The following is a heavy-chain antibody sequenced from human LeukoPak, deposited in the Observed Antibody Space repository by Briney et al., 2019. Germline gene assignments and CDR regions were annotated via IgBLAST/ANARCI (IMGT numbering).Heavy chain of an antibody. J-gene: IGHJ1*01. D-gene: IGHD2-21*01. V-gene: IGHV1-69*13. CDR3: ARDSSEFRNLIPH. CDR2: IIPFFGTA. Sequence: AASVKVSCKASGYTFTSYYMHWVRQAPGQGLEWMGGIIPFFGTAKYAQKFQGRVTIIADDSTSTAYMELSSLRSEDTAVYYCARDSSEFRNLIPHWGQGTLVTVSS. CDR1: GYTFTSYY.